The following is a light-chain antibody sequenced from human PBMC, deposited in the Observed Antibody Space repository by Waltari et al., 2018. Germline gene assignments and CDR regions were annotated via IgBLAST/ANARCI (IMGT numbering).Light chain of an antibody. CDR2: DDS. CDR1: NIGSKT. V-gene: IGLV3-21*02. CDR3: QVWDSISDRVL. Sequence: SYVLPQSPSVSVAPGQTAVITCGGNNIGSKTVCWFQQKPGQAPVLVVYDDSDRPSGIPERFSGSNSGNTATLTVSRVKAGDEADYYCQVWDSISDRVLFGGGTKLTVL. J-gene: IGLJ2*01.